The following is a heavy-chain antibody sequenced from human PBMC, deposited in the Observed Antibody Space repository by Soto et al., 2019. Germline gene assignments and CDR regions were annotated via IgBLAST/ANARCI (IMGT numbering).Heavy chain of an antibody. V-gene: IGHV1-69*13. CDR1: GDTFSSYA. CDR3: ARDPLEGDTAMGDY. Sequence: SVKVSCKASGDTFSSYAISWVRQAPGQGLEWMGGIIPIFGTANYAQKFQGRVTITADESTSTAYMELSSLRSEDTAVYYCARDPLEGDTAMGDYWGQGTLVTVSS. D-gene: IGHD5-18*01. CDR2: IIPIFGTA. J-gene: IGHJ4*02.